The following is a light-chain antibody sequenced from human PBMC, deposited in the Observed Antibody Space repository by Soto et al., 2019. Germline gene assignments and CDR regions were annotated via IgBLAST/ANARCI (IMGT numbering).Light chain of an antibody. CDR3: QQCGSSPLT. CDR1: QRVSRSY. J-gene: IGKJ5*01. Sequence: EIVLTQSPGTLSLSPGERATLSCRASQRVSRSYLAWYQQKPGQAPRLLIYGASSRATGIPDRFSGSGSGTDFTLTISRLEPEDFAVYYCQQCGSSPLTFGQGTRLEIK. V-gene: IGKV3-20*01. CDR2: GAS.